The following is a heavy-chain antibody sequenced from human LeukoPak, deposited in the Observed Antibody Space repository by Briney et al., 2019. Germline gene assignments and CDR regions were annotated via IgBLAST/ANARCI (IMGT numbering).Heavy chain of an antibody. CDR2: ISWNSGSI. J-gene: IGHJ4*02. CDR3: VRGTSAEAAAPIRLFDN. Sequence: GRSLRLSCAASGFTFDDYAMPWVRQAPGKGLEWVSGISWNSGSIGYADSVKGRVTVSRDNAKDTLSLQMNTLRAEDTAVYYCVRGTSAEAAAPIRLFDNWGQGTLVTVSS. CDR1: GFTFDDYA. D-gene: IGHD6-13*01. V-gene: IGHV3-9*01.